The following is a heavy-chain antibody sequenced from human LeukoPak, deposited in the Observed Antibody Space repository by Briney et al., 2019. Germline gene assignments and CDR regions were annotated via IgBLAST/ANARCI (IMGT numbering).Heavy chain of an antibody. D-gene: IGHD1-26*01. CDR2: IRSDGSNK. Sequence: GGSLRLSCAGSGFSFSSYGMHWVRQAPGKGLEWMASIRSDGSNKYYADSVKGRFTISRDNSKNTVYLQMDTLRTEDTAVYYCAKDQGRVGVVDYWGQGTLVTVSS. CDR1: GFSFSSYG. CDR3: AKDQGRVGVVDY. J-gene: IGHJ4*02. V-gene: IGHV3-30*02.